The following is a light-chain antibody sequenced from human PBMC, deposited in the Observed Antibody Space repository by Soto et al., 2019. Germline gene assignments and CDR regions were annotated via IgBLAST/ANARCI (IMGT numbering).Light chain of an antibody. CDR2: DAS. V-gene: IGKV3-11*01. Sequence: EIVLTQSPATLSLSPGERATLSCRASQSVSSYLAWYQQKPGQAPRLLIYDASNRATGIPARFSGSGSGTDFTLTISSLEPEDFTVYDCQHQSSWPPLYTFGQGTKLEIK. CDR1: QSVSSY. J-gene: IGKJ2*01. CDR3: QHQSSWPPLYT.